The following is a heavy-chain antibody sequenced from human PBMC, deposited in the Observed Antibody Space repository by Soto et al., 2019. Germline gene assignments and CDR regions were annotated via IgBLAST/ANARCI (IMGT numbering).Heavy chain of an antibody. V-gene: IGHV4-30-4*01. CDR1: GGSISSGDYY. J-gene: IGHJ5*02. Sequence: PSETLSLTCTVSGGSISSGDYYWSWIRQPPGKGLEWIGYIYYSGSTYYNPSLKSRVTISVDTSKNQFSLKLSSVTAADTAVYYCAKYSSSPPDWFDPWGQGTLVTSPQ. CDR2: IYYSGST. D-gene: IGHD6-6*01. CDR3: AKYSSSPPDWFDP.